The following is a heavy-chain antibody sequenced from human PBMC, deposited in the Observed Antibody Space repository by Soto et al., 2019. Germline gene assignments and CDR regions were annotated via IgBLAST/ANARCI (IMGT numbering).Heavy chain of an antibody. CDR1: DDSINSDKYY. J-gene: IGHJ4*02. CDR3: ARLEGLATISYYFDF. V-gene: IGHV4-39*01. CDR2: IYYRGNA. Sequence: QLQLQESGPGLVKPSETLSLTCSVSDDSINSDKYYWGWIRQPPGKGLEWIGSIYYRGNAYYNPSLQTRVTISLEKSKSQFSLKLNSVTAAVSAVYFCARLEGLATISYYFDFWGPGALVTVSS. D-gene: IGHD3-9*01.